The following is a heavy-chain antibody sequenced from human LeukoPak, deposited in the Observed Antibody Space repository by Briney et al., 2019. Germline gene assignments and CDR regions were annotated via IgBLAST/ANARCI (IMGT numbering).Heavy chain of an antibody. CDR2: IHYSGST. V-gene: IGHV4-39*07. Sequence: SETLSLTCTVSGGSISSSSYYWGWIRQPPGKGLEWIGSIHYSGSTNYNPSLKSRVTISVDTSKNQFSLKLSSVTAADTAVYYCARDIDNGDYVVYWGQGTLVTVSS. D-gene: IGHD4-17*01. J-gene: IGHJ4*02. CDR3: ARDIDNGDYVVY. CDR1: GGSISSSSYY.